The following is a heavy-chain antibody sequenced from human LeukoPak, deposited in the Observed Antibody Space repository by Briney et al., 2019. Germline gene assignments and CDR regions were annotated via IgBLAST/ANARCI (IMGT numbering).Heavy chain of an antibody. D-gene: IGHD3-22*01. CDR1: GYTFTSYY. CDR2: INPSGGST. CDR3: ARGALSFYYYDSSGPQAFGY. J-gene: IGHJ4*02. V-gene: IGHV1-46*01. Sequence: ASVKVSCKASGYTFTSYYMHWVRQAPGQGLEWMGIINPSGGSTSYAQKFQGRVTMTRDTSTSTVYMELSSLRSEDTAVCYCARGALSFYYYDSSGPQAFGYWGQGTLVTVSS.